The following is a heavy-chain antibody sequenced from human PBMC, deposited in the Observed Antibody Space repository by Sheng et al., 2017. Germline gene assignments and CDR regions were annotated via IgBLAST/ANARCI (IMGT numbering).Heavy chain of an antibody. D-gene: IGHD3-10*01. J-gene: IGHJ4*02. V-gene: IGHV4-4*07. CDR2: SIPVGAP. CDR3: ARVLRGSGTVDY. Sequence: QVQLQESGPGLVKAFRRPCPSPALSLVAPSVVTTGAGSGSPPGRDWSGLGVSIPVGAPTTTPPSKSRVTMSVDTSKNQFSLKLSSVTAADTAVYYCARVLRGSGTVDYWGQGTLVTVSS. CDR1: VAPSVVTT.